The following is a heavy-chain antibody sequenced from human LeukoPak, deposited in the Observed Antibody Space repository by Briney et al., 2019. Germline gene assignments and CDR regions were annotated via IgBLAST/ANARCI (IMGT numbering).Heavy chain of an antibody. Sequence: PGRSLRLSCAASGFTFSSYGMHWVRQAPGKGLEWVAVIWYDGSNKYYADSVKGRFTISRDNSKNTLYLQMNSLRAEDTAVYYCARDRSGRYYYYYGMDVWGQGTTVTVSS. CDR2: IWYDGSNK. V-gene: IGHV3-33*01. J-gene: IGHJ6*02. CDR1: GFTFSSYG. CDR3: ARDRSGRYYYYYGMDV.